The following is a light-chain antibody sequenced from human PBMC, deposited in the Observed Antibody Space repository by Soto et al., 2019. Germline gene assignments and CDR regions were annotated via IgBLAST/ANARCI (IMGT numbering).Light chain of an antibody. V-gene: IGLV2-11*01. CDR2: DVS. Sequence: QSALTKPRSVSGSPGRSVTISCTGTSSDVGGYNYVSWYRQHPGKAPKLMIYDVSKRPSGVPDRFSGSKSGNTASLTISGLQAEDEADYYCCSYASSYTHFVFGTGPKLTVL. J-gene: IGLJ1*01. CDR3: CSYASSYTHFV. CDR1: SSDVGGYNY.